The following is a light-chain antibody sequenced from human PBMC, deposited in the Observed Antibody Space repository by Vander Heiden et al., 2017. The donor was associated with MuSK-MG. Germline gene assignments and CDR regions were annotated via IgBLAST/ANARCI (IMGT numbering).Light chain of an antibody. V-gene: IGKV2-28*01. CDR3: MQALQTPIT. CDR2: FVS. Sequence: DIVMTQSPLSLPVTPGEPASISCRSSQSLLHSNGYNYLDWYLQKPGQSPQLLIYFVSNRASGVPDRFSGSGSGTDFTLKISRVEAEDVGVYYCMQALQTPITFGQGTRLEIK. CDR1: QSLLHSNGYNY. J-gene: IGKJ5*01.